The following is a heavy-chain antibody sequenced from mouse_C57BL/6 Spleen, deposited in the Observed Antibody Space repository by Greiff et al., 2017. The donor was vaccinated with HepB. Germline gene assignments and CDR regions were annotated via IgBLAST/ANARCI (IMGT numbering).Heavy chain of an antibody. CDR3: ARSGYDGYLSWFAY. J-gene: IGHJ3*01. V-gene: IGHV1-64*01. Sequence: VQLQQSGAELVKPGASVKLSCKASGYTFTSYWMHWVKQRPGQGLEWIGMIHPNSGSTNYNEKFKSKATLTVDKSSSTAYMQLSSLTSEDSAVYYCARSGYDGYLSWFAYWGQGTLVTVSA. CDR1: GYTFTSYW. D-gene: IGHD2-3*01. CDR2: IHPNSGST.